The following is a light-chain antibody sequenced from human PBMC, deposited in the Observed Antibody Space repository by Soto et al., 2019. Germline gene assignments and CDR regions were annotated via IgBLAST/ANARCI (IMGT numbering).Light chain of an antibody. CDR1: QSINSW. V-gene: IGKV1-5*01. CDR3: QQFNSYSPWT. Sequence: DIQMTQSPSTLSASVGDRVTITCRASQSINSWLAWYQQKPGKAPKLLIYDASSLESGVPSRFSGSGSGTEFTLTISSLQPDDCATYYCQQFNSYSPWTFGQGTKV. J-gene: IGKJ1*01. CDR2: DAS.